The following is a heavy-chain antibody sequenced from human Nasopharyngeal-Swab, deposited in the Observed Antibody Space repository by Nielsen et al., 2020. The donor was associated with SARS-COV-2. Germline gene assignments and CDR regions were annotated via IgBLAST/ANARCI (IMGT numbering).Heavy chain of an antibody. CDR1: GFTFSNAW. CDR2: IKSNIDCGTR. CDR3: TTITYYYDSSAYPNDAFDI. V-gene: IGHV3-15*01. J-gene: IGHJ3*02. D-gene: IGHD3-22*01. Sequence: GESLKISCAASGFTFSNAWMSWVRPAPVKGLEWVRRIKSNIDCGTRDYAAPVKGRFTLSRDDSKNTLYLQMNSLKTEDTAVYYCTTITYYYDSSAYPNDAFDIWGQGTMVTVSS.